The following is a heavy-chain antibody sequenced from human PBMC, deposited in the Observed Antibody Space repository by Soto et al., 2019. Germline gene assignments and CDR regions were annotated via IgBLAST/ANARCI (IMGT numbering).Heavy chain of an antibody. CDR1: SAPVSSTTYT. D-gene: IGHD6-13*01. Sequence: TSETLSLTCTVSSAPVSSTTYTWGWIRQPPGKGLEWVASVYYGGRSYYNPSLNSRVTISVDTSKNQFSLKMTSVSAADTAVYYCARSRSSSWYVYQDYWGQGTLVTVS. CDR2: VYYGGRS. J-gene: IGHJ4*02. V-gene: IGHV4-39*01. CDR3: ARSRSSSWYVYQDY.